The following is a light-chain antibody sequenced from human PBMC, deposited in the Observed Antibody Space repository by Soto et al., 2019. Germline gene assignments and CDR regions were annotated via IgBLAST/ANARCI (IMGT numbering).Light chain of an antibody. CDR1: QSGSSN. CDR3: QQYNVWPLT. CDR2: VAS. Sequence: EIVMTQSPATLSVSPGERATLSCRASQSGSSNLAWYQQKPGQTPKLLIYVASTTATGIPARFSGSGAGTEFTITISSLQSEDFAVYYCQQYNVWPLTFGGGTKVEFK. V-gene: IGKV3-15*01. J-gene: IGKJ4*01.